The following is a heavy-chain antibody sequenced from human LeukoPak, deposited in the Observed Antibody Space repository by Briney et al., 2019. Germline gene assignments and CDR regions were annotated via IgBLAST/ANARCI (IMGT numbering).Heavy chain of an antibody. CDR1: GGTFSSYA. V-gene: IGHV1-69*13. D-gene: IGHD5-18*01. Sequence: GASVKVSCKASGGTFSSYAISWVRQAPGQGLEWMGGIIPIFGTANYAQKFQGRVTITADESTSTAYMELSSLRSEDTAVYYCARGLPGQIQPYYYMDVWGKGTTVTVSS. CDR3: ARGLPGQIQPYYYMDV. CDR2: IIPIFGTA. J-gene: IGHJ6*03.